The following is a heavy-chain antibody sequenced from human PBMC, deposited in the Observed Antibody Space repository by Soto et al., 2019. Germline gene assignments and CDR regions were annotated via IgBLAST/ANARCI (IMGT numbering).Heavy chain of an antibody. CDR3: AKDYDYGDSLPFDY. D-gene: IGHD4-17*01. CDR1: GFSFRDYG. CDR2: IIGIGDTA. V-gene: IGHV3-23*01. Sequence: GGPLRLSCAASGFSFRDYGMSWVRQAPGKGLEWLSAIIGIGDTAYYADSVRGRFTISRDNSKNTLYLQLNDLGAEDTAIYYCAKDYDYGDSLPFDYWGQGTLITVSS. J-gene: IGHJ4*02.